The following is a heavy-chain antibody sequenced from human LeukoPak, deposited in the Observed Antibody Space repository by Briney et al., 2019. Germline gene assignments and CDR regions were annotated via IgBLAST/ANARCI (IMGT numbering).Heavy chain of an antibody. CDR1: GGSISSSSYY. Sequence: PSETLSLTCTVSGGSISSSSYYWGWIRQPPGKGLEWIGSIYYSGSTYYNPSLKSRVTISVDTSKNQFSLKLSSVTAADTAVYYCATLHLAAGYYYYYMDVWGKGTTVTVSS. CDR2: IYYSGST. J-gene: IGHJ6*03. CDR3: ATLHLAAGYYYYYMDV. V-gene: IGHV4-39*01. D-gene: IGHD6-13*01.